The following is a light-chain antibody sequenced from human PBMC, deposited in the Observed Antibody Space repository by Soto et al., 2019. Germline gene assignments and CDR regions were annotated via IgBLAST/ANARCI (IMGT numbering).Light chain of an antibody. CDR1: QNIRTY. V-gene: IGKV1-39*01. CDR2: TAS. J-gene: IGKJ2*03. CDR3: QQTYSTLNS. Sequence: DIQVTQSPSSLSASVGDRFTITCRASQNIRTYLNWYQQRPGKPPKLLIHTASTLQSGVPSRFSGSGSGTDFTLTISSLQPEDFATYYCQQTYSTLNSFGQGTKLEI.